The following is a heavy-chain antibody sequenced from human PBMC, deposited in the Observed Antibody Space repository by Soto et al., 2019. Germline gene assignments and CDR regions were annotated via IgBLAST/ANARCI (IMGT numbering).Heavy chain of an antibody. CDR2: ISYDGSNK. D-gene: IGHD3-22*01. CDR3: AKLLSYYYDSSGPEAIDY. V-gene: IGHV3-30*18. CDR1: GFTFSSYG. Sequence: GGSLRPSCAASGFTFSSYGMHWVRQAPGKGLEWVAVISYDGSNKYYADSVKGRFTISRDNSKNTLYLQMNSLRAEDTAVYYCAKLLSYYYDSSGPEAIDYWGQGTLVTVSS. J-gene: IGHJ4*02.